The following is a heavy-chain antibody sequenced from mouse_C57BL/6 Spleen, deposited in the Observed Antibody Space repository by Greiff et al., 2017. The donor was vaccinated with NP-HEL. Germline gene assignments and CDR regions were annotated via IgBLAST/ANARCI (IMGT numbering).Heavy chain of an antibody. V-gene: IGHV5-17*01. D-gene: IGHD4-1*01. CDR3: ARVKTVYYFDY. CDR1: GFTFSDYG. J-gene: IGHJ2*01. Sequence: EVNVVESGGGLVKPGGSLKLSCAASGFTFSDYGMHWVRQAPEKGLEWVAYISSGSSTIYYADTVKGRFTISRDNAKNTLFLQMTSRRSKDTAMSDCARVKTVYYFDYWGQGTTLTVSS. CDR2: ISSGSSTI.